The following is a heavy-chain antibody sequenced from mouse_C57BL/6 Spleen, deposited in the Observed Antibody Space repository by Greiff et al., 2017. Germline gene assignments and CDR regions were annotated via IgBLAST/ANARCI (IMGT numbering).Heavy chain of an antibody. J-gene: IGHJ1*03. D-gene: IGHD2-2*01. CDR3: TRGGYDEYFDV. CDR2: ISSGGDYI. V-gene: IGHV5-9-1*02. Sequence: EVKLMESGEGLVKPGGSLKLSCAASGFTFSSYAMSWVRQTPEQRLERVAYISSGGDYIYYADTVKGRFTISRDNARNTLYLQMSSLKSEDTAMYYCTRGGYDEYFDVWGTGTTVTVSS. CDR1: GFTFSSYA.